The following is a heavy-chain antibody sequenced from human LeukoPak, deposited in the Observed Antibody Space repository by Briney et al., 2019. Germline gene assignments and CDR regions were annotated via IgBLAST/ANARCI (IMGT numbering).Heavy chain of an antibody. CDR2: INPSGGST. Sequence: ASVKVSCKASGYTFTGYYMHWVRQAPGQGLEWMGIINPSGGSTSYAQKFQGRVTMTRDTSTSTVYMELSSLRSEDTAVYYCARDLARRMGVVIPAASNWFDPWGQGTLVTVSS. CDR1: GYTFTGYY. D-gene: IGHD2-2*01. V-gene: IGHV1-46*01. J-gene: IGHJ5*02. CDR3: ARDLARRMGVVIPAASNWFDP.